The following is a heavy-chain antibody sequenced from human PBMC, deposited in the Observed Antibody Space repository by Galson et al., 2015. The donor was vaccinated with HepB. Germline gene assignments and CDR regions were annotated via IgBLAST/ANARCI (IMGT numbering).Heavy chain of an antibody. J-gene: IGHJ5*02. V-gene: IGHV5-51*01. CDR2: IYPDDSDI. D-gene: IGHD3-16*01. CDR1: GYSFNSYW. CDR3: ARQAITFGGAVFPSWFDP. Sequence: QSGAEVKKPGESLKISCKGSGYSFNSYWIGWVRQMPGKGLEWIGIIYPDDSDIRYSPSFQGQVTISVDKSTSTAYLQWSSLKASDAAMYYCARQAITFGGAVFPSWFDPWGQGTLVTVSS.